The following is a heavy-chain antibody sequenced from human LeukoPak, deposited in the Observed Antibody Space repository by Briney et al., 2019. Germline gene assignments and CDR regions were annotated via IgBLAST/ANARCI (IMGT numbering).Heavy chain of an antibody. V-gene: IGHV1-69*13. D-gene: IGHD2-15*01. Sequence: GASVKVSCKASGVTFSSYAISWVRQAPGPGLEWMGGIIPFFGAANYAQKFQGRVTITSDESTNTAYMELSSLRSEDTAVYYCARSLGYCRGGSCYGGGSWFDPWGQGTLVTVSS. CDR3: ARSLGYCRGGSCYGGGSWFDP. J-gene: IGHJ5*02. CDR1: GVTFSSYA. CDR2: IIPFFGAA.